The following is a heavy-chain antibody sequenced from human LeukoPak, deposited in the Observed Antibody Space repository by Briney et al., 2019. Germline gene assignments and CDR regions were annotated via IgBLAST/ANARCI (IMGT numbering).Heavy chain of an antibody. CDR3: ARLSVVVVAATRSGYFDY. J-gene: IGHJ4*02. CDR2: INHSGST. CDR1: GGSFSGCY. Sequence: PSETLSLTCAVYGGSFSGCYWSWIRQPPGKGLEWIGEINHSGSTNYNPSLKSRVTISVDTSKNQFSLKLSSMTAADTAVYYCARLSVVVVAATRSGYFDYWGQGTLVTVSS. V-gene: IGHV4-34*01. D-gene: IGHD2-15*01.